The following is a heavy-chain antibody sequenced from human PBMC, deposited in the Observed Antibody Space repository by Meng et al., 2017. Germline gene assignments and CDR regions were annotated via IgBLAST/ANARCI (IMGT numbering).Heavy chain of an antibody. CDR3: ARDRHRYSYGYGYYFDY. CDR2: ISYDGSNK. J-gene: IGHJ4*02. CDR1: GFTFSSYA. D-gene: IGHD5-18*01. V-gene: IGHV3-30*01. Sequence: GGSLRLSCAASGFTFSSYAMHWVRQAPGKGLEWVAVISYDGSNKYYADSVKGRFTISRDNSKNTLYLQMNSLRAEDTAVYYCARDRHRYSYGYGYYFDYWGQGTLVTVSS.